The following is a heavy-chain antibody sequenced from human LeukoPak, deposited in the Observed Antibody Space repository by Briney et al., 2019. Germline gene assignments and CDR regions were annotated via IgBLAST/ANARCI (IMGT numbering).Heavy chain of an antibody. CDR3: AKAPLTFGGVIAGMDV. CDR1: GFTFSSYA. J-gene: IGHJ6*02. D-gene: IGHD3-16*02. CDR2: ISGSGGST. Sequence: GGSLRLSCAASGFTFSSYAMSWVRQAPGKGLEWVSAISGSGGSTYYADSVKGRFTISRDNSKNTLYLQMNSLRAEDTAVYYCAKAPLTFGGVIAGMDVWGQGTTVTVSS. V-gene: IGHV3-23*01.